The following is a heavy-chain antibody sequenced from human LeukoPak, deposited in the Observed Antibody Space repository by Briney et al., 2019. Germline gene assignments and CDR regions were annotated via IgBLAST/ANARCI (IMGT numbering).Heavy chain of an antibody. Sequence: GASVKVSCKASGYSFTSYGISWVRQAPGQGLEWVGWISTYNGNTNYAQKLQGRVTMTTDTSTSTAYMELRSLRSDDTAVYYCARAPTVRYYYYYYYMDVWGKGTTVTVSS. D-gene: IGHD4-11*01. J-gene: IGHJ6*03. CDR1: GYSFTSYG. CDR2: ISTYNGNT. V-gene: IGHV1-18*01. CDR3: ARAPTVRYYYYYYYMDV.